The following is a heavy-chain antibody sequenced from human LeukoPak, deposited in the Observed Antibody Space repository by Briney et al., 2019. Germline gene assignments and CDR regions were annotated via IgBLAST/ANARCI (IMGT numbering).Heavy chain of an antibody. Sequence: GGSLRLSCAASGFTFTSRLIHWVRQPPGKGLVWVSRVSGDGRTTNYADSVKGRFTISRDNAKNTVYLQMDSLRVEDTAVYYCVRTTNGPEHWGQGTLVTVSS. D-gene: IGHD2-8*01. CDR2: VSGDGRTT. J-gene: IGHJ1*01. CDR3: VRTTNGPEH. V-gene: IGHV3-74*01. CDR1: GFTFTSRL.